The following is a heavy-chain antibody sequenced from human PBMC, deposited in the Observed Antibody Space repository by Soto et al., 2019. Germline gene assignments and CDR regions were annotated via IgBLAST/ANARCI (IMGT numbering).Heavy chain of an antibody. CDR2: MYQSGIT. D-gene: IGHD3-10*01. CDR1: GCSTNRGDYS. J-gene: IGHJ3*01. V-gene: IGHV4-30-2*01. Sequence: SETLSLTCSVSGCSTNRGDYSGIGIRQPSGKGLEWIGYMYQSGITFYNPSLKSRVTISIDRSENRFSLDLNSVTAADTAVYYCARAKSWDAYDVWGQGTLVTVSS. CDR3: ARAKSWDAYDV.